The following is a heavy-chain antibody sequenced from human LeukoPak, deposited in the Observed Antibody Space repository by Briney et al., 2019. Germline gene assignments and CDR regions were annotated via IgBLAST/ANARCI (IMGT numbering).Heavy chain of an antibody. CDR3: ARLRVGATNLDY. CDR1: GGSISSSSYY. CDR2: IYYSGST. Sequence: PSETLSLTCTVSGGSISSSSYYWGWIRQPPGKGLEWIGSIYYSGSTYSNPSLKSRVTISVDTSKNQFSLKLSSVTAADTAVYYCARLRVGATNLDYWGQGTLVTVSS. D-gene: IGHD1-26*01. V-gene: IGHV4-39*01. J-gene: IGHJ4*02.